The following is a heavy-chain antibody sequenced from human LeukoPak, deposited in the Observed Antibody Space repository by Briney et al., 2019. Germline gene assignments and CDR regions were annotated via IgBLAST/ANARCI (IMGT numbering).Heavy chain of an antibody. D-gene: IGHD3-3*01. CDR2: INPNSGGT. CDR1: GGTFSSYA. Sequence: ASVKVSCKASGGTFSSYAISWVRQAPGQGLEWMGWINPNSGGTNYAQKFQGRVTMTRDTSISTAYMELSRLRSDDTAVYYCARERVDFWSGYSDYYGMDVWGQGTTVTVSS. J-gene: IGHJ6*02. V-gene: IGHV1-2*02. CDR3: ARERVDFWSGYSDYYGMDV.